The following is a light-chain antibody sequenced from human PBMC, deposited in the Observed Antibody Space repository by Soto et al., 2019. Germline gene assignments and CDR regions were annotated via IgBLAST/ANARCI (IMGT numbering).Light chain of an antibody. Sequence: QSVLTQPPSASGTPGQRVTISWSGTSASIESNYVYWYQQLPGTAPRLLIYRNNQRPSGVPDRFSGSKSGTSASLAISALRSGDGADYYCTVWDDSLRGRIFGGGTKLTVL. CDR2: RNN. V-gene: IGLV1-47*01. CDR3: TVWDDSLRGRI. CDR1: SASIESNY. J-gene: IGLJ2*01.